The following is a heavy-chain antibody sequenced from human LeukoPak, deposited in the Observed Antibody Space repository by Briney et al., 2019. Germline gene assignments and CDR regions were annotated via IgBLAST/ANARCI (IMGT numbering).Heavy chain of an antibody. Sequence: SETLSLTCTVSGGSISSGGYYWSWIRQPPGKGLEWIGYIYHSGSTYYNPSLKSRVTISVDRSKNQFSLKLSSVTAADTAVYYCARHRGPGIAALDYWGQGTLVTVSS. CDR1: GGSISSGGYY. CDR2: IYHSGST. CDR3: ARHRGPGIAALDY. D-gene: IGHD6-13*01. V-gene: IGHV4-30-2*01. J-gene: IGHJ4*02.